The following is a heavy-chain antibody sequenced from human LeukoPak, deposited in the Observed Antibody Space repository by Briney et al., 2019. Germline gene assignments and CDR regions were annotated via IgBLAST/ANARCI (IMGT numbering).Heavy chain of an antibody. V-gene: IGHV4-59*01. Sequence: SETLSLTCTVSGGSLSSYYWSWIRPPPGKGLEWIGYIYYTGNTNYNPSLKSRVTISIDTSKNQFSLKLTSVTATDTAVYYCARGVDYYDSSYYLDYWGQGTLVTVSS. CDR1: GGSLSSYY. D-gene: IGHD3-22*01. J-gene: IGHJ4*02. CDR3: ARGVDYYDSSYYLDY. CDR2: IYYTGNT.